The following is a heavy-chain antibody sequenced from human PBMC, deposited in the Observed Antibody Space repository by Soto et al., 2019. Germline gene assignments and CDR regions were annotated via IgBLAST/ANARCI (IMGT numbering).Heavy chain of an antibody. CDR3: ARDDDYCDNVFDY. D-gene: IGHD4-17*01. CDR1: GFTFSRYG. V-gene: IGHV3-33*01. CDR2: ILDDGSDQ. Sequence: QVQLVESGGGVVQPGRSLRLSCAASGFTFSRYGMHWVRQAPGKGLEWVAVILDDGSDQNYADSVKGRFTISRDNSKNSLYLQMNSLRAEDTAVYYCARDDDYCDNVFDYWGQGTLVTVSS. J-gene: IGHJ4*02.